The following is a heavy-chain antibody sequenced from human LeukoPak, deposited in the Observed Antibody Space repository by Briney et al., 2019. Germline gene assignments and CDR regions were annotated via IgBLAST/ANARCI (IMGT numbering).Heavy chain of an antibody. Sequence: SETLSLTCTLSGGSISFYYWSWIRQTPGKGLEWVGYIYYSGSTNYNPSLKSRVTISVDTSKKQFCLKLSSVTAADTAVYFCARHGASGSYLYYFDYWGQGTLVTVSS. CDR1: GGSISFYY. D-gene: IGHD1-26*01. CDR2: IYYSGST. CDR3: ARHGASGSYLYYFDY. V-gene: IGHV4-59*08. J-gene: IGHJ4*02.